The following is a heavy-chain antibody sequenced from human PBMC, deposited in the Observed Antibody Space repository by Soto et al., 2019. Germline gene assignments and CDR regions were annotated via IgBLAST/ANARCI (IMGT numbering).Heavy chain of an antibody. D-gene: IGHD6-13*01. CDR2: INHSGRT. CDR1: GGSFSGYY. CDR3: ARVDISSWYEDFDY. V-gene: IGHV4-34*01. Sequence: QVQLQQWGAGLLKPSETLSLTCAVYGGSFSGYYWSWIRQPPGKGLEWIGEINHSGRTNYNPSLKSRVTILEDRSKNQFSLKLTAVTAADTAVYYCARVDISSWYEDFDYWGQGTLVTVSS. J-gene: IGHJ4*02.